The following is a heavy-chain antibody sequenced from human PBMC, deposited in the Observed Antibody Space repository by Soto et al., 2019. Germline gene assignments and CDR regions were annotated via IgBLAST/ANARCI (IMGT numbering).Heavy chain of an antibody. V-gene: IGHV1-18*01. CDR1: GYTFTSYG. CDR2: ISAYNGNT. Sequence: QVQLVQSGAEVKKPGASVKVSCKASGYTFTSYGISWVRQTPGQGLEMMGRISAYNGNTNYAQKLQGRVTMTTDTSTSTAYMELRSLRSDDTAVYSCPRVKIVVVPAGVVPPYYSYYMDVWGKGTTVTVCS. D-gene: IGHD2-2*01. J-gene: IGHJ6*03. CDR3: PRVKIVVVPAGVVPPYYSYYMDV.